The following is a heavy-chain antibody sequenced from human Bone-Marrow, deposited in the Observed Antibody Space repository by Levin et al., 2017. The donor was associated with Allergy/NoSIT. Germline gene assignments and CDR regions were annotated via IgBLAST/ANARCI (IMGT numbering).Heavy chain of an antibody. V-gene: IGHV4-59*08. CDR1: GGLNGDDF. J-gene: IGHJ5*02. CDR2: INYYGRI. Sequence: SETLSLTCTVSGGLNGDDFWSWIRQSPGEGLEWIGYINYYGRINYNPSLKSRVTMSVDTSKNQFSLTLTSVTAPDTDVYYCARWDYRRWFDPWGQGILVTVSS. D-gene: IGHD1-7*01. CDR3: ARWDYRRWFDP.